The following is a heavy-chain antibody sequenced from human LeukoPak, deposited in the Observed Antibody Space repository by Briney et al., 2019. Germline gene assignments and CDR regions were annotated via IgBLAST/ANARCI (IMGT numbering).Heavy chain of an antibody. D-gene: IGHD3-22*01. CDR3: ARALYYYDSSGYYRYYYYYMDV. V-gene: IGHV4-30-4*08. Sequence: SETLSLTCTVSGGSISSGDYYWSWIRQPPGKGLEWIGYIYYSGSSYYNPSLKSRVTISVDTSKNQFSLKLSSVTAADTAVYYCARALYYYDSSGYYRYYYYYMDVWGKGTTVTVSS. CDR2: IYYSGSS. CDR1: GGSISSGDYY. J-gene: IGHJ6*03.